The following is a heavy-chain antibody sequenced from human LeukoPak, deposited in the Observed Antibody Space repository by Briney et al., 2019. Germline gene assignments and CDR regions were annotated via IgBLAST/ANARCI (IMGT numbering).Heavy chain of an antibody. J-gene: IGHJ3*02. V-gene: IGHV3-23*01. CDR3: ARDSHPNYGDYVGAFDI. CDR2: LSYSGANS. CDR1: GFTFSGSA. D-gene: IGHD4-17*01. Sequence: PGGSLRLSCAASGFTFSGSAMSWVRQAPGGGLEWVSLLSYSGANSYYTESVRGRFTISRDNSKDTLFLQMNSLRAEDTAVYYCARDSHPNYGDYVGAFDIWGQGTMVTVSS.